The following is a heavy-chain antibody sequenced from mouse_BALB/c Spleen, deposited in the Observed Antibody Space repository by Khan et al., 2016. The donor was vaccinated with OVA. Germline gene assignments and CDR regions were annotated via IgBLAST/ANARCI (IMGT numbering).Heavy chain of an antibody. CDR3: TGGRAY. CDR1: GSSITSDYA. CDR2: ISYSGST. V-gene: IGHV3-2*02. J-gene: IGHJ3*01. Sequence: EVQLQESGPGLVKPSQSLSLTCTVPGSSITSDYAWNWIRQFPGNKLEWMGYISYSGSTSYTPSLKSRISITRDTSKNQLFLQLNSVTTEDTATYYCTGGRAYWGQGTLVTVSA. D-gene: IGHD3-3*01.